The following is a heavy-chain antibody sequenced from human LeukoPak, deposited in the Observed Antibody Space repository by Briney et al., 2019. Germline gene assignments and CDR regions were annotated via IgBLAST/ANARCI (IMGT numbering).Heavy chain of an antibody. Sequence: GGSLRLSCAASELSVSSNYMSWIRQAPGKGLEWVAILYSSGRTEYADSVKGRFAVSRDNSKNTLYLQMNCLRVEDTAVYYCAREIGRGVISPYFDHWGQGALVTVSS. CDR3: AREIGRGVISPYFDH. J-gene: IGHJ4*02. D-gene: IGHD2-21*01. CDR1: ELSVSSNY. V-gene: IGHV3-53*01. CDR2: LYSSGRT.